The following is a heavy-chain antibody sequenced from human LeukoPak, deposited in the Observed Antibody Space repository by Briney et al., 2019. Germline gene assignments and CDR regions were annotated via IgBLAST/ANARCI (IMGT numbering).Heavy chain of an antibody. CDR1: GFTFTNYA. V-gene: IGHV3-30*01. J-gene: IGHJ4*02. CDR2: VSYDGSWD. Sequence: PGGSLRLSCAASGFTFTNYAMHWVRQTPGKGLEWVAFVSYDGSWDSYSDSVKGRFTISGDASKNTLYLQMNSLRAEDTAVYYCTREERGYIPAFWGQGTLVTVSS. D-gene: IGHD3-16*02. CDR3: TREERGYIPAF.